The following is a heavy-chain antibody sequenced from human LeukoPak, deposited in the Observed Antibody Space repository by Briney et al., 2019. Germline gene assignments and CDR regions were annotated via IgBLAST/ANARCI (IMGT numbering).Heavy chain of an antibody. J-gene: IGHJ5*02. D-gene: IGHD2-21*01. CDR2: INPNSGGT. CDR1: GYSFTDYY. Sequence: ASVKVSCKTSGYSFTDYYMHWVRQAPGRGLEWMGWINPNSGGTSSAQKFQGRVTMTRDTSITTVYMEVSWLTSDDTAIYYCARADRLHGGPYLIGPWGQGTLVSVSS. CDR3: ARADRLHGGPYLIGP. V-gene: IGHV1-2*02.